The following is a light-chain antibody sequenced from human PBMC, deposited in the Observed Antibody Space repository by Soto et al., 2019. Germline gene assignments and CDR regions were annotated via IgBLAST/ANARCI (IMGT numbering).Light chain of an antibody. CDR3: QQLNTFPVT. Sequence: DIPLTQSPSLMSASVGDRVTITCRASQDISSYLAWYQQTPGKAPQLLIYASSTLQSGVPSRFSGSGSGTEFTLTISSLQPEDFATYYCQQLNTFPVTFGQGTRVDI. V-gene: IGKV1-9*01. CDR1: QDISSY. J-gene: IGKJ5*01. CDR2: ASS.